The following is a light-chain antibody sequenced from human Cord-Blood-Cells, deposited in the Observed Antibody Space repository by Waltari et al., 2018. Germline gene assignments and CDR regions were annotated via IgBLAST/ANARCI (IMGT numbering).Light chain of an antibody. CDR1: RSNSGAGYD. J-gene: IGLJ1*01. CDR3: QAYDSSLSGYV. CDR2: GNS. V-gene: IGLV1-40*01. Sequence: QSVLTQPPSLSGDPGQRATISCTGSRSNSGAGYDVHWYQQLPGTAPKLLIYGNSNRPSGVPDRFSGSKSCTSASLAITGLQAEDEADYYGQAYDSSLSGYVFGTGTKVTVL.